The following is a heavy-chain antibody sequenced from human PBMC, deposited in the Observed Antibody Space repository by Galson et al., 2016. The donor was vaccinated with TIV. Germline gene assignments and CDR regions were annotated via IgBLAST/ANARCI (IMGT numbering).Heavy chain of an antibody. D-gene: IGHD1-1*01. CDR3: AKDDQGWVDIAGTDN. CDR1: GFSFSVYA. Sequence: LSCAASGFSFSVYAMSWVRQAPGKGLEWVSSLTGSGAVTCYAESVKGRFTISRDNSKNTLHLQMSNLRPEDTAMYYCAKDDQGWVDIAGTDNWGQGTLVTVSS. CDR2: LTGSGAVT. V-gene: IGHV3-23*01. J-gene: IGHJ4*02.